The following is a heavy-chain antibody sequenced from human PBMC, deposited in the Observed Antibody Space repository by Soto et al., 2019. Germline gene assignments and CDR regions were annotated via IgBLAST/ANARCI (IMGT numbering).Heavy chain of an antibody. D-gene: IGHD3-3*01. CDR3: ATQNHDSCSGPTPSYYYMDV. CDR1: GYTLTELS. J-gene: IGHJ6*03. V-gene: IGHV1-24*01. CDR2: FDPEDGET. Sequence: ASVKVSCKVSGYTLTELSMHWVRQAPGKGLEWMGGFDPEDGETIYAQKFQGRVTMTEDTSTDTAYMELSSLGSEDTAVYYCATQNHDSCSGPTPSYYYMDVWGKGTTVTVSS.